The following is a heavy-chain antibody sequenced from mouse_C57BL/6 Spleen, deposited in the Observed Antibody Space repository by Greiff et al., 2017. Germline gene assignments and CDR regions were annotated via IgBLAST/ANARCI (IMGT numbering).Heavy chain of an antibody. CDR1: GYTFTDHT. D-gene: IGHD1-1*01. J-gene: IGHJ4*01. CDR2: IYPRDGST. V-gene: IGHV1-78*01. CDR3: ARWNYYGSSYHDAMDY. Sequence: VQLQQSDAELVKPGASVKISCKVSGYTFTDHTIHWMKQRPEQGLEWIGYIYPRDGSTKYNEKFKGKATLTADKSSSTAYMQLNSLTSEDSAVYFCARWNYYGSSYHDAMDYWGQGTSVTVSS.